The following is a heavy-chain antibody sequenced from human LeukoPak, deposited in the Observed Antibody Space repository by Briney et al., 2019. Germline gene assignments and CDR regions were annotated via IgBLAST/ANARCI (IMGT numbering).Heavy chain of an antibody. CDR1: GGSISSYY. J-gene: IGHJ2*01. Sequence: PSETLSLTCTVSGGSISSYYWTWIRQPPGKGLEWIGYIFYSGSTNYSPSLKSRVAISAETSKNQFSLKLNSVTTADTAVYYCARGYCSGGSCHSGRYYFDFWGRGTLVTVSS. D-gene: IGHD2-15*01. V-gene: IGHV4-59*01. CDR3: ARGYCSGGSCHSGRYYFDF. CDR2: IFYSGST.